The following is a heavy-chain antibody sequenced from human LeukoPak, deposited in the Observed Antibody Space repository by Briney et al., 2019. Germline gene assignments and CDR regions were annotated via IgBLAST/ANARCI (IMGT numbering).Heavy chain of an antibody. CDR2: INHSGST. CDR3: ARGERKVPAAMGFDY. J-gene: IGHJ4*02. Sequence: SETLSLTCAVYGGSFSGYYWSWIRQPPGKGLEWIGEINHSGSTNYNPSLKSRVTISVDTSKNQFSLKLSSVTAADTAVYYCARGERKVPAAMGFDYWGQGTLVTVSS. V-gene: IGHV4-34*01. D-gene: IGHD2-2*01. CDR1: GGSFSGYY.